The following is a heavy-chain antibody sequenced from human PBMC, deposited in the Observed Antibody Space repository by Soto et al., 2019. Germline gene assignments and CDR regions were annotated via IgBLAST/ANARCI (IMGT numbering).Heavy chain of an antibody. CDR3: AKEWTAYYFDH. V-gene: IGHV3-23*01. CDR1: GFTFSNYA. Sequence: GGSLRLSCAASGFTFSNYAMSWVRQAPGKGLERVSGISGSGGSTYYADSVKGRFTISRGNSKNTLYLQMNSLRAEDTAVYYCAKEWTAYYFDHWGQGTPVTVSS. D-gene: IGHD3-9*01. J-gene: IGHJ4*02. CDR2: ISGSGGST.